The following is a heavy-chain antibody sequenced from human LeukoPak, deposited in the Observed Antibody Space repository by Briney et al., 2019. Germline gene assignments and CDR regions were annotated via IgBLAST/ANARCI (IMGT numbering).Heavy chain of an antibody. Sequence: SETLSLTCTVSGGSISSGYYYWAWIRQPPGKGLEWIGSIYYSGITYYNPSFKSPVTISIDTAKNQFSLRVTSVNAADTAVYYCARDIGGSYYDSSGWLDPWGQGTLVTVSS. CDR3: ARDIGGSYYDSSGWLDP. D-gene: IGHD3-22*01. CDR2: IYYSGIT. J-gene: IGHJ5*02. V-gene: IGHV4-39*02. CDR1: GGSISSGYYY.